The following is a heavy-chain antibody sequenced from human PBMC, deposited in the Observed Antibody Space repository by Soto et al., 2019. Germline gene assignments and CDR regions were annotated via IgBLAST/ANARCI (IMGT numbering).Heavy chain of an antibody. CDR1: GGSISSYY. CDR3: LGNSITMVRGYYYYGMDG. Sequence: PSETLSLTCTVSGGSISSYYWSWIRQPAGKGLEWIGRIYTSGSTNYNPSLKSRVTMSVDTSKNQFSLKLSSVTAADTAVYYCLGNSITMVRGYYYYGMDGWGQVTTGTVAS. CDR2: IYTSGST. V-gene: IGHV4-4*07. D-gene: IGHD3-10*01. J-gene: IGHJ6*02.